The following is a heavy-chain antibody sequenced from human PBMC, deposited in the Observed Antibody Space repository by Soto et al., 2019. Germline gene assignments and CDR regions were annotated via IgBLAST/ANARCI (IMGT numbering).Heavy chain of an antibody. J-gene: IGHJ5*02. V-gene: IGHV4-39*01. CDR3: ARHSSGLPFGP. CDR1: GGSISSSLYY. D-gene: IGHD6-19*01. CDR2: VYYSGST. Sequence: QLQLQESGPGLVKPSETLSLTCTVSGGSISSSLYYWGWIRQPPGKGLEWIGSVYYSGSTFYNPSLKSRVTISVDTSKNQFSLKLTSVTAADTAVYYCARHSSGLPFGPWGQGTLVTVSS.